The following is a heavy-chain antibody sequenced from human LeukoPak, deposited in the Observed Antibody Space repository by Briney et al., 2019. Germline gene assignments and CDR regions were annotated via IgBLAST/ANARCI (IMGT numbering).Heavy chain of an antibody. CDR3: ARGPFRDSSSWYYFDY. V-gene: IGHV4-59*01. Sequence: PSETLSLTCTVSGDSITSYFWSWIRQPPGKGLEWLGYVFYIGSTNFNPSLKSRVTLSVDTSKNQFSLNLRSVTAADTAVYYCARGPFRDSSSWYYFDYWGQGTLVTVSS. D-gene: IGHD6-13*01. CDR1: GDSITSYF. J-gene: IGHJ4*02. CDR2: VFYIGST.